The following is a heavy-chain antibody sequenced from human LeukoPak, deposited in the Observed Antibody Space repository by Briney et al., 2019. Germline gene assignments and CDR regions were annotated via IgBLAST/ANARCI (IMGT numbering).Heavy chain of an antibody. V-gene: IGHV4-4*09. Sequence: SETLSLTCTVSGGSISRYYWSWIRQSPGKGLEWIGYIHTSDSAKDNPSLRSGLTMSVDTSTNQFSLKLGSVTAADTAVYYCAGVRGIPPLSLDEAFDIWGQGTMVIVTS. CDR3: AGVRGIPPLSLDEAFDI. J-gene: IGHJ3*02. CDR1: GGSISRYY. CDR2: IHTSDSA. D-gene: IGHD3-16*01.